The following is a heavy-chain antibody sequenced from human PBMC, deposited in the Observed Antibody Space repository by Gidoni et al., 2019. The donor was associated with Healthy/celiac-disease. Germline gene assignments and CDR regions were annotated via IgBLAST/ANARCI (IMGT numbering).Heavy chain of an antibody. V-gene: IGHV5-51*01. CDR2: IYPGDSDT. CDR1: GYSFTSYW. CDR3: ARQAVYSGYDLLGDYYYYGMDV. Sequence: VQLVQSGAEVKKPGESLKISCKGSGYSFTSYWIGWVRQMPGKGLAWMGIIYPGDSDTRYSPSFQGQVTISADKSISTAYLQWSSLKASDTAMYYCARQAVYSGYDLLGDYYYYGMDVWGQGTTVTVSS. J-gene: IGHJ6*02. D-gene: IGHD5-12*01.